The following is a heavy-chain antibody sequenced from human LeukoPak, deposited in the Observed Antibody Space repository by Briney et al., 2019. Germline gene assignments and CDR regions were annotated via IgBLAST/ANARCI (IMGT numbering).Heavy chain of an antibody. CDR1: GFTFSSYG. V-gene: IGHV3-33*08. Sequence: TGGSLRLSCAASGFTFSSYGMHWVRQAPGKGLEWVAVIWYDGSNKYYADSVKGRFTISRDNSKNTLYLQMNSLRAEDTAVYYCARERRPSLRAFDIWGQGTMVTVSS. J-gene: IGHJ3*02. CDR2: IWYDGSNK. CDR3: ARERRPSLRAFDI. D-gene: IGHD6-6*01.